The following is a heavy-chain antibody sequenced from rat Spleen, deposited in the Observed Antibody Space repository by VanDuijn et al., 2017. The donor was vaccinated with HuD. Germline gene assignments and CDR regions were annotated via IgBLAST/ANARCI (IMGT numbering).Heavy chain of an antibody. Sequence: QVQLKESGPGLVQPSQTLSLTCTVPGFPLTSNTVQWVLQPPGKVLEWMGGIWGDGSTEYNSALKSRLSINRDTSKSQVFLKINSLQSDDTAIYFCTRDFGDYWGQGVMVTVSS. V-gene: IGHV2-1*01. CDR1: GFPLTSNT. CDR3: TRDFGDY. J-gene: IGHJ2*01. D-gene: IGHD4-3*01. CDR2: IWGDGST.